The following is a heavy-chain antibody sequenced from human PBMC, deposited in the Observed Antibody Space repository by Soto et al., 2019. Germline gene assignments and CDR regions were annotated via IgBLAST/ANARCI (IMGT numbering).Heavy chain of an antibody. D-gene: IGHD7-27*01. J-gene: IGHJ4*02. CDR1: GFTVSSIY. CDR3: ARDPTGMNDY. CDR2: IYSGGST. Sequence: EVQLVESGGGLVQPGGSLRLSCAASGFTVSSIYMSWVRQAPGKGQEWVSVIYSGGSTYYADSVKGRFTISRHNSKNTLYLQMNSLRAEDTAVYYCARDPTGMNDYWGQGTLVTVSS. V-gene: IGHV3-53*04.